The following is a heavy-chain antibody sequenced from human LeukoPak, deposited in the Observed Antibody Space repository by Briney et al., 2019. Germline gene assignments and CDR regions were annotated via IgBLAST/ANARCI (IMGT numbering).Heavy chain of an antibody. Sequence: PGGSLRLSCAASGFTFSSYAMSWVRQAPGKGLEWVSSISGSGNRTYYADSVKGRFTISRDNSKNTLFLQMNSLRAEDTAVYYCATHWRGRWGQGTLVTVSS. J-gene: IGHJ4*02. V-gene: IGHV3-23*01. CDR3: ATHWRGR. CDR2: ISGSGNRT. D-gene: IGHD1-1*01. CDR1: GFTFSSYA.